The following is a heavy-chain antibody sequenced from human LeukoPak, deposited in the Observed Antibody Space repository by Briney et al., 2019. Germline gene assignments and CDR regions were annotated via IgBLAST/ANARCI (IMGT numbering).Heavy chain of an antibody. CDR2: IYYSGST. Sequence: SETLSLTCTVSGGSISSSSYYWGWIRQPPGKGLEWIGSIYYSGSTYYNPSLKSRVTISVDTSKNQFSLKLSSVTAADTAVYYCARCILLELLEKPPNWFDPWGQGTLVTVSS. V-gene: IGHV4-39*01. J-gene: IGHJ5*02. D-gene: IGHD3-10*01. CDR1: GGSISSSSYY. CDR3: ARCILLELLEKPPNWFDP.